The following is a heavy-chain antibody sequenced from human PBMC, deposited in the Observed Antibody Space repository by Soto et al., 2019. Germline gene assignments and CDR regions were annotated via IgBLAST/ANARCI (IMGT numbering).Heavy chain of an antibody. J-gene: IGHJ4*02. CDR1: GFSFSNYW. Sequence: EVQLVESGGGLVQPGGSLRLSCAVSGFSFSNYWMSWVRQAPGKGLEWVANIKHDGSDQYYVDSMRGRFTISRDNAKNSLYLQMNSLRAEDTAVYYCVIGGGSLDYWGQGTLVTVSS. D-gene: IGHD3-10*01. CDR3: VIGGGSLDY. CDR2: IKHDGSDQ. V-gene: IGHV3-7*01.